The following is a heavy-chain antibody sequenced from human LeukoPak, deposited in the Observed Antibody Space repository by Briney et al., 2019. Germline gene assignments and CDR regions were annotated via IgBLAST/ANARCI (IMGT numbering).Heavy chain of an antibody. Sequence: GGSLRHSCAASGLTFSSYGMHWLRQAPGKGLEWLAFIRYDGSNKYYADSVKGRFTISTDNSKNTLYLQINSLRAKDTAVYYSAKGRYRNVRLDYWGQGTLVTVSS. D-gene: IGHD4-11*01. CDR2: IRYDGSNK. V-gene: IGHV3-30*02. CDR3: AKGRYRNVRLDY. J-gene: IGHJ4*02. CDR1: GLTFSSYG.